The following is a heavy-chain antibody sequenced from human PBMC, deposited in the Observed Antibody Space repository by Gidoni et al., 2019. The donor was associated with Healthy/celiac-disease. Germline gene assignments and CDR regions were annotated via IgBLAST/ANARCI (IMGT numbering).Heavy chain of an antibody. J-gene: IGHJ3*01. Sequence: QVTLRESGPALVKPTQTLTLPCTFSGFSLTTTGLCVTWIRQSPGKALEWLARIDWDDDKFYSTSLKTRLTISKDTSRNRVVLTMTNMDPVDTATYYCARYLTTSEAFDFWGQGTMVTVSS. CDR2: IDWDDDK. V-gene: IGHV2-70*17. CDR3: ARYLTTSEAFDF. CDR1: GFSLTTTGLC. D-gene: IGHD4-17*01.